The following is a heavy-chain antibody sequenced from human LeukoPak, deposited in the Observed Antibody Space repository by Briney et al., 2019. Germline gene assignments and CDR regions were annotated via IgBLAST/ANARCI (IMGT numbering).Heavy chain of an antibody. CDR1: GGSFSDHY. CDR3: ARVVGATSPIFDY. J-gene: IGHJ4*02. CDR2: INHSGTT. Sequence: SETLSLTCAVYGGSFSDHYWNWIRQPPGKGLEWIGEINHSGTTNYNASLKSRVTISVDTSKNHFSLKLNSMTAADTAVYYCARVVGATSPIFDYWGQGTLVTVSS. V-gene: IGHV4-34*01. D-gene: IGHD1-26*01.